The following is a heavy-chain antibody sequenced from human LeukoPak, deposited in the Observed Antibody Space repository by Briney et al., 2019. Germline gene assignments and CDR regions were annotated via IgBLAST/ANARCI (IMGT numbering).Heavy chain of an antibody. CDR3: ARDPSGSGGYDY. CDR2: ISPNSGGT. CDR1: VFTFNDYY. V-gene: IGHV1-2*02. D-gene: IGHD3-10*01. J-gene: IGHJ4*02. Sequence: ASVTVSYKASVFTFNDYYMHWVRQALGQGLEWMAWISPNSGGTNYVQKFQGRVTVTRDTSISTDYMEINGLTSDDTALYYCARDPSGSGGYDYWGQGTLVTVSS.